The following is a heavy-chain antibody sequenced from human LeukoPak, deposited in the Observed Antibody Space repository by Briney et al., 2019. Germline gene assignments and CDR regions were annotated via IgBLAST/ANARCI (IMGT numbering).Heavy chain of an antibody. Sequence: GASVKVSCKASGGTFSSYAISWVRQAPGQGLEWMGGIIPIFGTANYAQKFQGRVTITADESTSTAYMELSSLRSEDTAVYYCARGSKVAVLLYFDYWGQGTLVTVSS. CDR2: IIPIFGTA. CDR3: ARGSKVAVLLYFDY. J-gene: IGHJ4*02. D-gene: IGHD2/OR15-2a*01. CDR1: GGTFSSYA. V-gene: IGHV1-69*13.